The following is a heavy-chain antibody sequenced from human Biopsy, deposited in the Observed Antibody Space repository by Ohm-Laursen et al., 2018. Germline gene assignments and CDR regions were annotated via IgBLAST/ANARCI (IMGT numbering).Heavy chain of an antibody. CDR2: INVYSNKK. Sequence: GSLRLSCAAPEFTFSGYSMNWVRQAPGRGLEWVSYINVYSNKKYYADSVKGRFIVSRDNDKNSLYLQMNSLRAKDTAVYHCARSPGRDRMDVWGQGTTVIVSS. J-gene: IGHJ6*02. CDR1: EFTFSGYS. V-gene: IGHV3-48*04. CDR3: ARSPGRDRMDV. D-gene: IGHD1-14*01.